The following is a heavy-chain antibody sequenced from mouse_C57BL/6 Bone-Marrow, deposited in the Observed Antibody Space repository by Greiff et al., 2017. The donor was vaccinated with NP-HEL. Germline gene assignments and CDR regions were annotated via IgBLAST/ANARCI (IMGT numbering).Heavy chain of an antibody. CDR1: GYAFTNYL. D-gene: IGHD1-3*01. CDR3: ARSEVDYFDY. J-gene: IGHJ2*01. V-gene: IGHV1-54*01. Sequence: QVQLQQSGAELVRPGTSVKVSCKASGYAFTNYLIEWVKQRPGQGLEWIGVINPGSGGTNYTEKFKGKATLTADKSSSTAYMQLSSLTSEDSAVYFCARSEVDYFDYWGQGTTLTVSS. CDR2: INPGSGGT.